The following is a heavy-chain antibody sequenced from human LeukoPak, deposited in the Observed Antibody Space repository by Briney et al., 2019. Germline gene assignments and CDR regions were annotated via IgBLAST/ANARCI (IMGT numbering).Heavy chain of an antibody. CDR2: IYPSDSDT. V-gene: IGHV5-51*01. J-gene: IGHJ4*02. CDR1: GYNFTNYW. D-gene: IGHD2-2*01. Sequence: GESLKISCKGSGYNFTNYWIGWVRQMPGKGLEWMGIIYPSDSDTRYSPSFQGQVTISADKSISTAYLQWSSLKASDTAMYYCARPQCSSITCHVDYWGQGTLVTVSS. CDR3: ARPQCSSITCHVDY.